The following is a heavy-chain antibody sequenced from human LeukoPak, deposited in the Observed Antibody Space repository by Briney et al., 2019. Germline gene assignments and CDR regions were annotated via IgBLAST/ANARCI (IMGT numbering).Heavy chain of an antibody. CDR1: GGSISSGDYY. J-gene: IGHJ5*02. CDR2: IYYSGST. V-gene: IGHV4-30-4*08. CDR3: ARVRYCDSSGYP. D-gene: IGHD3-22*01. Sequence: SETLSLTCTVSGGSISSGDYYWSWIRQPPGKGLEWIGYIYYSGSTYYNPSLKSRVTISVDTSKNQFSLKLSSVTAADTAVYYCARVRYCDSSGYPWGQGTLVTVSS.